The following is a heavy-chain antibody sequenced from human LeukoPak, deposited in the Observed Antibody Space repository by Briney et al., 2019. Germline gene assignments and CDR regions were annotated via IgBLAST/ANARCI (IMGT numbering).Heavy chain of an antibody. CDR1: GYSFTNYW. D-gene: IGHD3-3*01. Sequence: GESLKISCTGSGYSFTNYWIGWVRQMSGKGLEWMGIIYPRDSNTRYSPSFQGQVTISADKSISTAYLQWSSLKASDTAMYYCARESWRKFDYWGQGNLVTVSS. CDR3: ARESWRKFDY. V-gene: IGHV5-51*01. J-gene: IGHJ4*02. CDR2: IYPRDSNT.